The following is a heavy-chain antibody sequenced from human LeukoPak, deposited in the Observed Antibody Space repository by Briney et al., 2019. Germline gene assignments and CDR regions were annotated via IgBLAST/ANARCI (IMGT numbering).Heavy chain of an antibody. Sequence: SVKVSCKASGGTFSSYAISWVRQAPGQGLEWMGGIIPIFGTADYAQKFQGRVTITADESTSTAYMELSSLRSEDTAVYYCATSFGEFLYFDYWGQGTLVTVSS. J-gene: IGHJ4*02. D-gene: IGHD3-10*01. CDR3: ATSFGEFLYFDY. V-gene: IGHV1-69*01. CDR2: IIPIFGTA. CDR1: GGTFSSYA.